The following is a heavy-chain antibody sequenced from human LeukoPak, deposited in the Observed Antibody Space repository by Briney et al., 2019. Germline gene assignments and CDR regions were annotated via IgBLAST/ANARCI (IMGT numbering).Heavy chain of an antibody. D-gene: IGHD3-10*01. CDR2: IYYSGST. J-gene: IGHJ5*02. CDR1: GGSINSSSYY. V-gene: IGHV4-39*07. Sequence: SETLSLTCTVSGGSINSSSYYWGWIRQPPGKGLEWIGSIYYSGSTYYNPSLKSRVTISVDTSKNQFSLKLSSVTAADTAVYYCARVGSRKSDWFDPWGQGTLVTVSS. CDR3: ARVGSRKSDWFDP.